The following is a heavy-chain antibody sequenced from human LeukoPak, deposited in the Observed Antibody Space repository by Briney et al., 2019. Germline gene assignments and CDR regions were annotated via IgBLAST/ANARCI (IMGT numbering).Heavy chain of an antibody. V-gene: IGHV3-15*04. CDR1: GFTLGHAW. J-gene: IGHJ4*02. CDR2: IVSRADGGTT. D-gene: IGHD1-26*01. CDR3: SKGCSGSFYRGSDYFDY. Sequence: GGSLRLSCAASGFTLGHAWVSWFRQAPGKGLEWVGRIVSRADGGTTDYAAPVKGRFIISRDDSKNMVYLQMNSLKTEDTGVYFCSKGCSGSFYRGSDYFDYWGQGILVTVSS.